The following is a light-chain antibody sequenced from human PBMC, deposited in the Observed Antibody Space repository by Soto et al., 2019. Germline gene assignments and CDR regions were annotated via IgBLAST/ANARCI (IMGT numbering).Light chain of an antibody. Sequence: QSALTQPASVSGSPGQSITISCTGTSSDVGSYNLVSWYQQHPGIAPKVMIYEVTKRPSGVSDRFSGSKSGNTASLTISGLQAEDEADYSCCSYAGSSTYVFGTGTKLTVL. CDR3: CSYAGSSTYV. V-gene: IGLV2-23*02. CDR2: EVT. CDR1: SSDVGSYNL. J-gene: IGLJ1*01.